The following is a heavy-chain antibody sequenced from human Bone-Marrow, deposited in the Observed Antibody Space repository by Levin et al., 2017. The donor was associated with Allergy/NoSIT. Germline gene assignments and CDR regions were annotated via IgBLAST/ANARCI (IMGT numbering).Heavy chain of an antibody. V-gene: IGHV4-34*01. CDR1: GGSFSGYY. CDR3: ARSGGNVPSRDYGMDV. J-gene: IGHJ6*02. D-gene: IGHD1-1*01. CDR2: INHSGST. Sequence: ESLKISCAVYGGSFSGYYWSWIRQPPGKGLEWIGEINHSGSTNYNPSLKSRVTISVDTSKNQFSLKLSSVTAADTAVYYCARSGGNVPSRDYGMDVWGQGTTVTVS.